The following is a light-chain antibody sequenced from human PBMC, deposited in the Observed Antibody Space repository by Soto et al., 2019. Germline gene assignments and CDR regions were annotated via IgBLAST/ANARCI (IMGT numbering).Light chain of an antibody. CDR2: AVS. CDR3: ISYTDRQSYL. Sequence: QSVLTQPASVSGSPGQTITISCSGTNSHIGSYNHVAWYQQFPGKSPKLMIYAVSDRPPGVSDRFSGSKSGITASLTISGLQTEDEADYYCISYTDRQSYLFGNGTKVTVL. J-gene: IGLJ1*01. CDR1: NSHIGSYNH. V-gene: IGLV2-14*03.